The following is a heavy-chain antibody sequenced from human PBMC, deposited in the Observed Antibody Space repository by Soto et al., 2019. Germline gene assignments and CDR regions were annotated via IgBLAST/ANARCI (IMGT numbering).Heavy chain of an antibody. CDR1: GGSISSGGYS. Sequence: QLQLQESGSGLVKPSQTLSLTCAVSGGSISSGGYSWRWIRQPPGKGLEWIGYIYHSGSTYYNPSHKSRVAIAVDRAKTQFSLKLSSVTAADTAVYYCARTPDICGQGTMVTVSS. CDR3: ARTPDI. J-gene: IGHJ3*02. CDR2: IYHSGST. V-gene: IGHV4-30-2*01.